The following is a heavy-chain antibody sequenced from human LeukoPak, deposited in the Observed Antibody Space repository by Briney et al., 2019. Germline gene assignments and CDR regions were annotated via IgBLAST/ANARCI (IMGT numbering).Heavy chain of an antibody. CDR2: ISGSGGST. V-gene: IGHV3-23*01. CDR3: AKGDCSSTSCHYYYYGMDV. D-gene: IGHD2-2*01. CDR1: GFDFSAYW. J-gene: IGHJ6*02. Sequence: GGSLRLSCVASGFDFSAYWMSWVRQAPGKGLEWVSAISGSGGSTYYADSVKGRFTISRDNSKNTLYLQMNSLRAEDTAVYYCAKGDCSSTSCHYYYYGMDVWGQGTTVTVSS.